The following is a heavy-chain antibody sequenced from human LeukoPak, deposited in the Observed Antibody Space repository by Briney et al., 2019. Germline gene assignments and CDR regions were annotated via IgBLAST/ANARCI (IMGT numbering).Heavy chain of an antibody. CDR2: ISYDGKNI. CDR1: GFSFSSYG. Sequence: PGRSLRLSCAASGFSFSSYGFHWVRQAPGKGLEWVSAISYDGKNIHYADSVKGRFTISRDNSRNMVYLQMNSLRVEDMAVYYCAKTYSRESGYDFFFHCWGQGTRVTVSS. J-gene: IGHJ4*02. CDR3: AKTYSRESGYDFFFHC. D-gene: IGHD5-12*01. V-gene: IGHV3-33*06.